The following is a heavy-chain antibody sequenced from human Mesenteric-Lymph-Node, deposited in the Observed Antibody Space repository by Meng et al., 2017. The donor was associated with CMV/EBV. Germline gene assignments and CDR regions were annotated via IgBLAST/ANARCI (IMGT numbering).Heavy chain of an antibody. CDR2: ISYSGGP. Sequence: SETLSLTCTISGGSISTYYWNWIRQPPGKGLEWIGYISYSGGPNYNPSLKGRVTLSVDTSKNQFSLKMRSVTAADTAVYYCVRDVGSFGGDPQGRFDSWGQGTLVTVSS. D-gene: IGHD2-21*01. J-gene: IGHJ4*02. V-gene: IGHV4-59*12. CDR1: GGSISTYY. CDR3: VRDVGSFGGDPQGRFDS.